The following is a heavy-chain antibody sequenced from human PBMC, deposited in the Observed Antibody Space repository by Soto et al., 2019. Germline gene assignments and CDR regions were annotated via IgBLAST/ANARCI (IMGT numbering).Heavy chain of an antibody. D-gene: IGHD6-6*01. CDR2: IDPSDAYT. Sequence: GESLKISCKGSGYSFSNYWITWVRQMPGKGLEWMGRIDPSDAYTTYSPSFQGHVTISVDKSISTANLQWSSLKASDTAMYYCARHSGPYCSSSPVGYWGQGTLVTVSS. CDR3: ARHSGPYCSSSPVGY. J-gene: IGHJ4*02. V-gene: IGHV5-10-1*01. CDR1: GYSFSNYW.